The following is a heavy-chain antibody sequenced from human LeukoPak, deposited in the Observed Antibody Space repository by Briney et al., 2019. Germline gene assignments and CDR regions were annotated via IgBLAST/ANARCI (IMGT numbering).Heavy chain of an antibody. V-gene: IGHV3-23*01. CDR3: ARVFQSSMDV. J-gene: IGHJ6*03. Sequence: GGSLRLSCAASGFTFSNYAMRWVRQAPGKGLDWVSAIGGSGGDTFYADSVKGRFTISRDNSKNTLSLQMNSLRAEDTAVYYCARVFQSSMDVWGKGTTVTVSS. CDR2: IGGSGGDT. CDR1: GFTFSNYA.